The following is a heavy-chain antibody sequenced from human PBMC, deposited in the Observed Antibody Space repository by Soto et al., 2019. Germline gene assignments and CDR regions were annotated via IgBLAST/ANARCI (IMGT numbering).Heavy chain of an antibody. CDR1: GYTFTSYG. D-gene: IGHD3-10*01. V-gene: IGHV1-18*01. CDR3: ATNYYGSGSYLQMVTYYFDY. J-gene: IGHJ4*02. Sequence: ASVKVSCKASGYTFTSYGISWVRQAPGQGLEWMGWISAYNGNTNYAQKLQGRVTMTTDTSTSTAYMELRSLRSDDTAVYYCATNYYGSGSYLQMVTYYFDYWGQGTVVTVSS. CDR2: ISAYNGNT.